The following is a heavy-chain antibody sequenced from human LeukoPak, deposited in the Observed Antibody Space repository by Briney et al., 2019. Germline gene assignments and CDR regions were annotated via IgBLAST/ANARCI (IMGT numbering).Heavy chain of an antibody. D-gene: IGHD5-12*01. CDR1: GFTFSSYA. Sequence: PGGSLRLSCSASGFTFSSYAMSWVRQAPGKGLEWVSAISGSGGSTYYADSVKGRFTISRDNSKNTLYLQMNSLRAEDTAVYYCAKWLRSAYYFDYWGQGTLVTVSS. CDR3: AKWLRSAYYFDY. V-gene: IGHV3-23*01. CDR2: ISGSGGST. J-gene: IGHJ4*02.